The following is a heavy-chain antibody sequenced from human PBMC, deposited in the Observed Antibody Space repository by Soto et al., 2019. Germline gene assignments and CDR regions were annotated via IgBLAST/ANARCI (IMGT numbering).Heavy chain of an antibody. Sequence: SQTMCVTWTVAEGSGGSGSYYWSWIRQPPGKGLEWIGYVYYVGSANYNPSLKSRVTISVDTSKNQFSLKLSSVTAADTAVYYCARQDVWGQATTVTVSS. CDR3: ARQDV. CDR1: EGSGGSGSYY. CDR2: VYYVGSA. V-gene: IGHV4-61*01. J-gene: IGHJ6*02.